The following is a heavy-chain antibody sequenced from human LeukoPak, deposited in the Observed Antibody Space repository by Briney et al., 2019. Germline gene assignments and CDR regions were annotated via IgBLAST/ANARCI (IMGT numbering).Heavy chain of an antibody. J-gene: IGHJ4*02. CDR3: ARDGIVGATNFDY. Sequence: GGSLRLSCAASGFTFSSYWMHWVRQAPGKGLVWVSRINSDGSTTNYAGSVKGRFTISRDNAKNTLYLQMNSLRAEDTAVYYCARDGIVGATNFDYWGQGTLVTVSS. CDR1: GFTFSSYW. V-gene: IGHV3-74*01. D-gene: IGHD1-26*01. CDR2: INSDGSTT.